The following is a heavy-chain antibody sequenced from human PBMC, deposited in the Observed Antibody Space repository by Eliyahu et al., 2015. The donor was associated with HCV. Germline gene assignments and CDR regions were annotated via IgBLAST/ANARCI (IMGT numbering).Heavy chain of an antibody. CDR2: IYHSGXT. V-gene: IGHV4-59*01. J-gene: IGHJ5*02. CDR3: ASGGGGIAVAGTGGWFDP. D-gene: IGHD6-19*01. CDR1: GASISSYY. Sequence: QVQLQESGPGLVKPSETLSLTCTVSGASISSYYWXWXRQPPGKGLXWIGXIYHSGXTNYXPPLKSRVTISVDTSKNQFSLKLSSVTAADTAVYYCASGGGGIAVAGTGGWFDPWGQGTLVTVSS.